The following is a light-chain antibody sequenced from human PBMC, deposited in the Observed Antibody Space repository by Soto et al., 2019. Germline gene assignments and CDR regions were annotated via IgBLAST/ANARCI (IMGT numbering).Light chain of an antibody. CDR3: QQYNSYPWT. CDR2: LAS. CDR1: QSISSH. J-gene: IGKJ1*01. Sequence: DIQMTQSPSSLSASVGDRVTITCGASQSISSHLTWYQQKPGTAPKLLIYLASTLHSGVPSSFRGSGSGTEFTLTISSLKPDDFATYYCQQYNSYPWTFGQGTKVDIK. V-gene: IGKV1-9*01.